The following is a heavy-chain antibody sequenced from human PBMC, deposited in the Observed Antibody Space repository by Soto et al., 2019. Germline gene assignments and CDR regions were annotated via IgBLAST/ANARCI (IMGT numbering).Heavy chain of an antibody. D-gene: IGHD6-13*01. V-gene: IGHV2-5*02. J-gene: IGHJ5*02. Sequence: QITLKESGPTVVKPTQTLTLTCTFSGFSLSTSEVGVGWIRQPPGKALEWLALLYWDDDKRYSPSLKTRLTIKKDTPRNQVVLTMTDMAPVDTATYYCAFRRGYRGSWVSGWFDPWGQGTLVTVSS. CDR2: LYWDDDK. CDR3: AFRRGYRGSWVSGWFDP. CDR1: GFSLSTSEVG.